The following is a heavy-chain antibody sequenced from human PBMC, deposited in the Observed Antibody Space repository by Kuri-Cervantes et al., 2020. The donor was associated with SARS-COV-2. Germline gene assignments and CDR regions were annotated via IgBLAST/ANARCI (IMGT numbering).Heavy chain of an antibody. CDR3: ARVNQWLASADI. Sequence: SETLSLTCAVSGYSISSGYYWGWIRQSPGKGLEWIGSMFHSGSTTYNPFLKSRVTISVDTSKNQFSLMLASVTAADTAVYYCARVNQWLASADIWGQGTMVTVSS. J-gene: IGHJ3*02. CDR1: GYSISSGYY. CDR2: MFHSGST. D-gene: IGHD6-19*01. V-gene: IGHV4-38-2*01.